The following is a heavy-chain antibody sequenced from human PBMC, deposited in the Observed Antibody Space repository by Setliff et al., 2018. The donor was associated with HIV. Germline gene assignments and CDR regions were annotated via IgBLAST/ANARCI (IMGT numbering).Heavy chain of an antibody. D-gene: IGHD6-13*01. J-gene: IGHJ4*02. CDR2: ISSSSTI. Sequence: PGGSLRLSCAASGFNLRDYDMNWVRQAPGKGLECVSYISSSSTIYYADSVKGRFTISRDNAKNSLYLQMNSLRAEDTAVYYCARGRGTGYSSSSMAHFDYWGQGTLVTVSS. CDR1: GFNLRDYD. CDR3: ARGRGTGYSSSSMAHFDY. V-gene: IGHV3-11*01.